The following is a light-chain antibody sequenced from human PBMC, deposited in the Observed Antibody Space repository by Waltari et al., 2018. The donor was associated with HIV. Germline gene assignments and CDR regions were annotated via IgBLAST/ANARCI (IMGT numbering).Light chain of an antibody. J-gene: IGKJ1*01. CDR2: GAS. V-gene: IGKV3-15*01. CDR1: QSVSSN. CDR3: QQYNNWPRGT. Sequence: EIVMTQSPATLSVSPGERATLSCRASQSVSSNLAWYPQKPGQAPRLLIYGASTRATGIPARFSGSGSGTEFTLTISSLQSEDFVVYSCQQYNNWPRGTFGQGTKVEIK.